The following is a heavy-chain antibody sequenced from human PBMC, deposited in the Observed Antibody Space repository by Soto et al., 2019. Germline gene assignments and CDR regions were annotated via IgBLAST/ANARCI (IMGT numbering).Heavy chain of an antibody. J-gene: IGHJ6*02. D-gene: IGHD6-19*01. CDR2: IYPGDSDT. CDR3: ARSRRGAYSSGWYSPSGYYNYGIDV. CDR1: GYSFTSYW. Sequence: GESLKISCKGSGYSFTSYWIGWVRQMPGKGLEWMGTIYPGDSDTRYSPSLQGQVSISADTSISTAYLQWTSLKASDTAMYYCARSRRGAYSSGWYSPSGYYNYGIDVWGQGTKVTVS. V-gene: IGHV5-51*01.